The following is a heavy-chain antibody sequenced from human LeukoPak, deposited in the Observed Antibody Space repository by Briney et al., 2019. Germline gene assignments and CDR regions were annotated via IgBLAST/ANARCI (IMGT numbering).Heavy chain of an antibody. CDR2: IIPILGIA. D-gene: IGHD5-24*01. J-gene: IGHJ4*02. V-gene: IGHV1-69*04. CDR3: ARDDGYNPKEGY. CDR1: GGTFSSYA. Sequence: ASVKVSCKASGGTFSSYAICWVRQAPGQGLEWMGRIIPILGIANYAQKFQSRVTITADKSTSTAYMELSSLRSEDTAVYYCARDDGYNPKEGYWGQGTLVTVSS.